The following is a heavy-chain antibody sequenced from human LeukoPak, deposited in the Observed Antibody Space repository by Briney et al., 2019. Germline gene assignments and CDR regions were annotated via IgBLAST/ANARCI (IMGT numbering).Heavy chain of an antibody. CDR1: GGSISSYY. CDR3: ARGNDFWSGSFDP. CDR2: IYYSGST. Sequence: KPSETLSLTCTVSGGSISSYYWSWVRQPPGKGLEWIGYIYYSGSTNYIPSLKSRVTISVDTSKNQFSLKLSSVTAADTAVYYCARGNDFWSGSFDPWGQGTLVTVSS. V-gene: IGHV4-59*01. D-gene: IGHD3-3*01. J-gene: IGHJ5*02.